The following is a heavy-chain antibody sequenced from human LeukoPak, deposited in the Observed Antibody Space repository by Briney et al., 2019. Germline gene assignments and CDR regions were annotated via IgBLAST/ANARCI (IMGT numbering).Heavy chain of an antibody. CDR1: GFTFSSYS. CDR3: ARLPGYCSSNSCYKMTIPFDY. D-gene: IGHD2-2*02. V-gene: IGHV3-30-3*01. Sequence: PGGSLRLSCSASGFTFSSYSMHWVRQAPGKGLGWVAVISYDGNNKYDADSVKGRFTISRDNSKNTLYLQMNSLRAEDTAVYYCARLPGYCSSNSCYKMTIPFDYWGQGTLVTVSS. J-gene: IGHJ4*02. CDR2: ISYDGNNK.